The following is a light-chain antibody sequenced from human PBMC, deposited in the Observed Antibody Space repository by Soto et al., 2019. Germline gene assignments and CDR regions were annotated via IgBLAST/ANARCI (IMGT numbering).Light chain of an antibody. CDR3: QQYESFSPAFT. V-gene: IGKV1-5*03. J-gene: IGKJ3*01. Sequence: DIQMTQSPSTLSASVGDRVTITCRASQSINTWLAWYQQKPGKAPRLLIYKASSLNNGVPSRFSGSGSGTEFTLTISNLQPDDFATYYCQQYESFSPAFTFSPGTKVDIK. CDR2: KAS. CDR1: QSINTW.